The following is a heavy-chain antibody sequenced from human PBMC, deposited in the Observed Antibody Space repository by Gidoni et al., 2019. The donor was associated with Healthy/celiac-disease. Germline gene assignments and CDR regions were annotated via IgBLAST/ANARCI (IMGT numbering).Heavy chain of an antibody. J-gene: IGHJ4*02. CDR1: GFTFSSYS. V-gene: IGHV3-21*01. CDR2: ISSSSSYI. CDR3: AREGAAADVFDY. Sequence: EVQLVESGGGLVKPGGSLRLSCAASGFTFSSYSMNWVLQAPGKGLEWVSSISSSSSYIYYADSVKGRVTISRDNAKNSLYLQMNSLRAEDTAVYYCAREGAAADVFDYWGQGTLVTVSS. D-gene: IGHD6-13*01.